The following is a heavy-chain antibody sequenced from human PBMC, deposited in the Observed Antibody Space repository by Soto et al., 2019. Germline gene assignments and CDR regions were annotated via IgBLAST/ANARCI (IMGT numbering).Heavy chain of an antibody. Sequence: QVQLVQSGAEVKKPGASVKVSCKASGYTFTGYYMHWVRQAPGQGLEWMGWINPNSGGTNYAQKFKGRVTMTRDTSISTAYMELSGLRYDDTAVYYCARGGELTIFGVVGNDDAFDIWGQGTMVTVSS. CDR3: ARGGELTIFGVVGNDDAFDI. D-gene: IGHD3-3*01. CDR1: GYTFTGYY. J-gene: IGHJ3*02. V-gene: IGHV1-2*02. CDR2: INPNSGGT.